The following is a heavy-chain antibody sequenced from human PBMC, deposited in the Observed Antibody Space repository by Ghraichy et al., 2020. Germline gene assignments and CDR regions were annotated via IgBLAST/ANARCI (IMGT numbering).Heavy chain of an antibody. J-gene: IGHJ4*02. D-gene: IGHD3-10*02. CDR1: GFSFSSYE. Sequence: LSLTCAASGFSFSSYEFHWVRQTPGKSLEWVSAIDPAGDTIYPDSLKGRFTISRENAKSSVYLQVDSLRPGDTAVYFCATGRLMYGIPDSWGQGTLVTFSS. CDR2: IDPAGDT. V-gene: IGHV3-13*01. CDR3: ATGRLMYGIPDS.